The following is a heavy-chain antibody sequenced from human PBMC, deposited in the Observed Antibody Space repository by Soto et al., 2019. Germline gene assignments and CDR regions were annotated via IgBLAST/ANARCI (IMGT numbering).Heavy chain of an antibody. Sequence: GGSLRLSCAASGFTFSSYGMHWVRQAPGKGLEWVAVISYDGSNKYYADSVKGRFTISRDNSKNTLYLQMNSLRAEDTAVYYCAKNWNDHAFDIWGQGTMVTVSS. CDR3: AKNWNDHAFDI. CDR2: ISYDGSNK. V-gene: IGHV3-30*18. CDR1: GFTFSSYG. D-gene: IGHD1-1*01. J-gene: IGHJ3*02.